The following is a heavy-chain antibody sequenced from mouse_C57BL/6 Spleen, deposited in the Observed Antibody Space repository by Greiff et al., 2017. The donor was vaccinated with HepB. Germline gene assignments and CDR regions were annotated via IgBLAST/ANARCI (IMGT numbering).Heavy chain of an antibody. J-gene: IGHJ4*01. D-gene: IGHD1-1*01. Sequence: QVQLQQSGPELVKPGASVKISCKASGYTFTDYYINWVKQRPGQGLEWIGWIFPGSGSTYYNEKFKGKATLTVDKSSSTAYMLLSSLTSEDSAVYFCARDLITTVVAGAMDYWGQGTSVTVSS. CDR2: IFPGSGST. V-gene: IGHV1-75*01. CDR3: ARDLITTVVAGAMDY. CDR1: GYTFTDYY.